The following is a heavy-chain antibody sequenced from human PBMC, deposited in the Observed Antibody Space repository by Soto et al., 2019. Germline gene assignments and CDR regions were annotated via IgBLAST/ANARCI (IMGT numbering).Heavy chain of an antibody. V-gene: IGHV3-7*01. CDR2: IKQDGSEK. Sequence: GGSLRLSCAASGFTFSSYWMSWVRQAPGKGLEWVANIKQDGSEKYYVDSVKGRFTISRDNAKNSLYLQMNSLRAEDTAVYYCARALYDFWSGKYYYYMDVWGKGTTVTVSS. CDR3: ARALYDFWSGKYYYYMDV. J-gene: IGHJ6*03. D-gene: IGHD3-3*01. CDR1: GFTFSSYW.